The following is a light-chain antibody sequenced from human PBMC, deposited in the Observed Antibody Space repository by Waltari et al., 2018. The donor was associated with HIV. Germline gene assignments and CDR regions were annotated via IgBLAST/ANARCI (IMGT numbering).Light chain of an antibody. CDR3: QQSYSTLRT. CDR2: AAS. Sequence: DVQITQSPSSLSASVGDSVNITCRASRDIGSFLNWYQQTPGQAPKLLIYAASNLHVGTPLRFRGSGSGTDFTLSVTSLQSEDFVLYYCQQSYSTLRTFGQGTKLEF. J-gene: IGKJ1*01. V-gene: IGKV1-39*01. CDR1: RDIGSF.